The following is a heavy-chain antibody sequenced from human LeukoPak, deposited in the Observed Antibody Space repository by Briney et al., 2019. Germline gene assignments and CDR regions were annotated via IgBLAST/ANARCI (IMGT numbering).Heavy chain of an antibody. D-gene: IGHD2-15*01. CDR1: AFTFSNYW. J-gene: IGHJ4*02. CDR3: ARDRAYSAFDY. CDR2: IKEDGREI. V-gene: IGHV3-7*01. Sequence: GGSLRLSCAASAFTFSNYWMRWVRQAPGKGREWVADIKEDGREINYVDSVKGRCTIDRDNAKKALYLQMNSLRVADTAVYYCARDRAYSAFDYWGQGTLVTVSS.